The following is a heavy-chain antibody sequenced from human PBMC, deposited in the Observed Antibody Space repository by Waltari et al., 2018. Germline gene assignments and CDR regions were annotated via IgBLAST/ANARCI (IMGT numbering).Heavy chain of an antibody. CDR1: GGSSSSGGYY. Sequence: QLRLQESGPGLVKPSDTLSLTCTVSGGSSSSGGYYWGWIRQSPGKGLEWIGGIYYSGSTYYNPTLESRVTISGDTSKNEFSLKLSSVTAADTAVYYCARHWKRSGYRFDPWGQGTLVTVSS. CDR3: ARHWKRSGYRFDP. D-gene: IGHD5-12*01. CDR2: IYYSGST. V-gene: IGHV4-39*01. J-gene: IGHJ5*02.